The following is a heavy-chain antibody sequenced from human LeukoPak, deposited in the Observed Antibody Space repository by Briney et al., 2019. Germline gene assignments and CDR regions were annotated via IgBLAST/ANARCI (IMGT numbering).Heavy chain of an antibody. V-gene: IGHV1-69*04. D-gene: IGHD3-10*01. CDR1: GGTFSSYA. CDR3: PRGYYGSGRPFDY. J-gene: IGHJ4*02. CDR2: IIPILGIA. Sequence: GASVKVSCKASGGTFSSYAISWVRQAPGQGLEWMGMIIPILGIANCAQKFQGRVTITADRATSTAYMELSSLRSEDTAVYYCPRGYYGSGRPFDYWGQGPRVSVFS.